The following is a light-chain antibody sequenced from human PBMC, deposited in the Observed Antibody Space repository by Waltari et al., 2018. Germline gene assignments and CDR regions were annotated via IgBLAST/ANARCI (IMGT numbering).Light chain of an antibody. CDR3: QSYDSSLSEV. CDR2: SNN. J-gene: IGLJ3*02. CDR1: SSNIGAGYD. V-gene: IGLV1-40*01. Sequence: QSELTQPPSVSGAPGQGVTISCTGSSSNIGAGYDVHWYQQLPGTAPKLLIYSNNYRPAGVPDRFSGSKSGTSASLAITGLQAEDEAEYYCQSYDSSLSEVFGGGTKLTVL.